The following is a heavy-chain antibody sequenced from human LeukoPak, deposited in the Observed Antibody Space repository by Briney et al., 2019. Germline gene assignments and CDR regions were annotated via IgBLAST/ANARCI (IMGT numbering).Heavy chain of an antibody. V-gene: IGHV4-39*01. D-gene: IGHD1-1*01. CDR3: ARRTGTNYYYYYYGLDV. J-gene: IGHJ6*02. Sequence: PSETLSLTCTVSGDSISSTTYYWGWTRQPPGKGLEWIGNIFDSGSTYYNPSLKSRVTISIDTSKNQFSLKLYSVTAADTAVYYCARRTGTNYYYYYYGLDVWGQGTTVTVSS. CDR2: IFDSGST. CDR1: GDSISSTTYY.